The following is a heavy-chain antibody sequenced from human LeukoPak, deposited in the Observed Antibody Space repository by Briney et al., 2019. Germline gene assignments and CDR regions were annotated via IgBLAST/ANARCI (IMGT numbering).Heavy chain of an antibody. D-gene: IGHD2-15*01. CDR1: GGSFSGYY. V-gene: IGHV4-34*01. CDR3: VTEPGYCTGGRCYGGWFDP. Sequence: KPSETPSLTCAVYGGSFSGYYWSWIRQAPGKGLEWIGEINHSGNTNYNPSLKSRVTISVDTSKNQFSLKLSSVTAADTAVYYCVTEPGYCTGGRCYGGWFDPGGQGALVTVS. CDR2: INHSGNT. J-gene: IGHJ5*02.